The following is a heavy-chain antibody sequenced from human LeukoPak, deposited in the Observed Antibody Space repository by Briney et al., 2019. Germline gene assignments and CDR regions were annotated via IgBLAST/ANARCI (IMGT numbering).Heavy chain of an antibody. CDR1: GYSISSGYY. J-gene: IGHJ4*02. CDR2: INHSGST. V-gene: IGHV4-38-2*02. CDR3: ARRGRDGYNSFVRY. D-gene: IGHD5-24*01. Sequence: SETLSLTCTVSGYSISSGYYWSWIRQPPGKGLEWIGEINHSGSTNYNPSLKSRVTISVDTSKNQFSLKLSSVTAADTAVYYCARRGRDGYNSFVRYWGQGTLVTVSS.